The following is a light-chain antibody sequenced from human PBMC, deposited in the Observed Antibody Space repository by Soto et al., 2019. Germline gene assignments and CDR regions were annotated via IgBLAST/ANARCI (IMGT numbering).Light chain of an antibody. V-gene: IGKV1-5*03. CDR1: QSISSW. J-gene: IGKJ1*01. CDR2: KAS. Sequence: DIQMTQSPSTLSASVGDRVTITCRASQSISSWLARYQQKPGKAPKLLIYKASSLESGVPSRFSGSGSGTAFTLTISSLQPHDIATYYCEEYNSYSPGWTSGQGTKVVIK. CDR3: EEYNSYSPGWT.